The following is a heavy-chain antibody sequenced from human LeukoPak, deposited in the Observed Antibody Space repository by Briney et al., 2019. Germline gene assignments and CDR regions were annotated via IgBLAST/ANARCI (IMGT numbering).Heavy chain of an antibody. CDR2: IFDIGNT. D-gene: IGHD2-2*01. Sequence: SETLSLTCTVSGGSMNDYYWTWVRQPPGRGLEWIGYIFDIGNTNYNPSLKSRVTISLDTSKNQFSLRLNSVTAADTAVYYCAKEMMPDWFDPWGQGTLVTVSS. V-gene: IGHV4-59*01. CDR1: GGSMNDYY. CDR3: AKEMMPDWFDP. J-gene: IGHJ5*02.